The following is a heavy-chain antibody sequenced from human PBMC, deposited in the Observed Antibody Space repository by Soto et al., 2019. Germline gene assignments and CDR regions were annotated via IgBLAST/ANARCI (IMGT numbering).Heavy chain of an antibody. Sequence: EVQLVETGGDLIQSGGSLRLSCAASGFAVSSCYMMWVRQAPGKGLECVSVTYTGGSTDYADSVKGRFTVSSDDSRNTVYLQMDRLRADDTGVYYCARDPPTTSDYAMDVWGQGTTVIVSS. V-gene: IGHV3-53*02. CDR2: TYTGGST. J-gene: IGHJ6*02. D-gene: IGHD1-1*01. CDR3: ARDPPTTSDYAMDV. CDR1: GFAVSSCY.